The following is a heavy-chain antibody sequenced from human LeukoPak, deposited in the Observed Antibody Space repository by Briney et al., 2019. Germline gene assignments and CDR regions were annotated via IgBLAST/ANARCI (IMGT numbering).Heavy chain of an antibody. CDR3: GSSHSSSWYDW. V-gene: IGHV4-39*07. J-gene: IGHJ4*02. D-gene: IGHD6-13*01. CDR2: SYFRGST. CDR1: GDSLSSSHTYS. Sequence: SETLSLTCSVSGDSLSSSHTYSWGWIRQPPGKGLEWIGSSYFRGSTYSSPSLRSRVVISVDTSKNQFSLKLNSVTAADTAVYYCGSSHSSSWYDWWGQGTLVTVSS.